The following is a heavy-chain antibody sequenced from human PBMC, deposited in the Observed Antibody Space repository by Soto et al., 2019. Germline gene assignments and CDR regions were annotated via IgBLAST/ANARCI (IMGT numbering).Heavy chain of an antibody. D-gene: IGHD6-13*01. CDR3: ATTPRSSSWYQLDS. CDR1: GFTFSSYA. CDR2: ISYDGSNK. Sequence: QVQLVESGGGVVQPGRSLRLSCAASGFTFSSYAMHWVRQAPGKGLEWVAVISYDGSNKYYADSVKGRFTISRDNSKNTLYLQMNSLRAEDTAVYYCATTPRSSSWYQLDSWGQGTLVTVSS. V-gene: IGHV3-30-3*01. J-gene: IGHJ4*02.